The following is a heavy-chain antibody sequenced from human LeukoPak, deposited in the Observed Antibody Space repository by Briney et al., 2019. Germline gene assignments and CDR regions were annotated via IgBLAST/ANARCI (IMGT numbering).Heavy chain of an antibody. CDR1: GFTVSSNS. Sequence: GGSLRLSCTVSGFTVSSNSMSWVRQAPGKGLEWVPFIYSAGSTHYSDSVKGRFTISIDNSKNTLYLQMNSLRAEDTAVYYCARRAGAYTHPYDYWGQGTLVTVS. CDR3: ARRAGAYTHPYDY. D-gene: IGHD3-16*01. CDR2: IYSAGST. J-gene: IGHJ4*02. V-gene: IGHV3-53*01.